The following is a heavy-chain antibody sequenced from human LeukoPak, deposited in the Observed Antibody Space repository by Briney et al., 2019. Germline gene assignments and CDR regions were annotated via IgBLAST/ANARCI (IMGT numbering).Heavy chain of an antibody. CDR1: GFIFNNYA. Sequence: PGRSLRLSCAASGFIFNNYAMHWLRQAPGKGLEWVAVISYDGRNQDYADSVKGRFTISRDNSKNTLYLQMNSLRAEDTAVYYCAKGSGYSGYVGAFDIWGQGTMVTVSS. CDR3: AKGSGYSGYVGAFDI. CDR2: ISYDGRNQ. J-gene: IGHJ3*02. V-gene: IGHV3-30*04. D-gene: IGHD5-12*01.